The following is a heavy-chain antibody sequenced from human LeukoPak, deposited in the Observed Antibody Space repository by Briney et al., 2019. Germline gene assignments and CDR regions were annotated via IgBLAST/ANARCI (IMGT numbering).Heavy chain of an antibody. CDR2: IFYTGGT. CDR1: GGSISGYY. J-gene: IGHJ4*02. V-gene: IGHV4-59*01. D-gene: IGHD5-24*01. CDR3: ARGGGYNTFDY. Sequence: SETLSLTCTVSGGSISGYYWSWIRQPPGKGLEWIGFIFYTGGTNYNPSLKSRVTISVDTSKNQFSLRLSSVTAADTAVYSCARGGGYNTFDYWGQGTLVTVSS.